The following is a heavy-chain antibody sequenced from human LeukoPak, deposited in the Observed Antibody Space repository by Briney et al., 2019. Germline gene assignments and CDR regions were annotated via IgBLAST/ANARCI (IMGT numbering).Heavy chain of an antibody. CDR1: GGSIRSSSYY. J-gene: IGHJ5*02. V-gene: IGHV4-39*07. D-gene: IGHD5-18*01. CDR2: IDYSGST. CDR3: ARESDTPMVLYNWFDP. Sequence: PSETLSLTCIVSGGSIRSSSYYWGWIRQPPGKGLEWIGRIDYSGSTYYNPSLKSRVTLSVDTSKNQVSLKLSSVTAADTAVYFCARESDTPMVLYNWFDPWGQGTLVTVSS.